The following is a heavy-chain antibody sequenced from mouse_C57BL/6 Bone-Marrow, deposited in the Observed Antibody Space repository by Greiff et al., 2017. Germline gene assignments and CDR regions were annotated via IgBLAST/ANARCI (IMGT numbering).Heavy chain of an antibody. D-gene: IGHD2-5*01. Sequence: EVKLMESGGGLVKPGGSLKLSCAASGFTFSSYAMSWVRQTPEKRLEWVAIISDGGSYTCYPDNVKGRFTIARDHAKNNLYLQMSHLKSEDTAMYYCARDGAIAYYSTSYAMDYWGQGTSVTVCS. J-gene: IGHJ4*01. V-gene: IGHV5-4*01. CDR3: ARDGAIAYYSTSYAMDY. CDR2: ISDGGSYT. CDR1: GFTFSSYA.